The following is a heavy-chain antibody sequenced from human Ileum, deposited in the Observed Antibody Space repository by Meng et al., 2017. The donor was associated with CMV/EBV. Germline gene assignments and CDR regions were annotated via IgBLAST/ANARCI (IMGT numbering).Heavy chain of an antibody. D-gene: IGHD5-18*01. CDR3: ARGSGYTYGYDY. V-gene: IGHV4-30-2*01. J-gene: IGHJ4*02. CDR1: GGSISGGGYS. CDR2: MWHTGAT. Sequence: QVHPQQRGAGLLKSSETLSLTCAVCGGSISGGGYSWTWIRQPPGKGLEWIGYMWHTGATYYNPSLKSRVTISVDRSKNQFSLNLNSVTAADTAVYYCARGSGYTYGYDYWGQGTLVTVSS.